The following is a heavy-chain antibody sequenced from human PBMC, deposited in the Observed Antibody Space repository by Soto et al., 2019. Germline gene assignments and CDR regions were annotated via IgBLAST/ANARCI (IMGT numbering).Heavy chain of an antibody. CDR1: GFTLSSYW. V-gene: IGHV3-7*01. D-gene: IGHD6-13*01. Sequence: HLGGSLRLSCDASGFTLSSYWMSWIRQAPGKGLEWVANTRQDGGQSYLVDSVQGRFTISRDNAKNSVYLQMNSLRAEDTAVYYCTRDASRDSSARGWFDPWGPGTLVTVSS. CDR3: TRDASRDSSARGWFDP. CDR2: TRQDGGQS. J-gene: IGHJ5*02.